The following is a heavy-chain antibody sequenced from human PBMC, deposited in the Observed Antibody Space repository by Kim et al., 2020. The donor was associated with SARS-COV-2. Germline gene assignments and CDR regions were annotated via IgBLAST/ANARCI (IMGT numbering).Heavy chain of an antibody. D-gene: IGHD5-18*01. CDR3: ARLGYLKKYYFDY. CDR1: GGSISSSSYY. Sequence: SETLYLTCTVSGGSISSSSYYWGWIRQPPGKGLEWIGSIYYSGSTYYNPSLKSRVTISVDTSKNQFSLKLSSVTAADTAVYYCARLGYLKKYYFDYWGQGTLVTVSS. V-gene: IGHV4-39*01. CDR2: IYYSGST. J-gene: IGHJ4*02.